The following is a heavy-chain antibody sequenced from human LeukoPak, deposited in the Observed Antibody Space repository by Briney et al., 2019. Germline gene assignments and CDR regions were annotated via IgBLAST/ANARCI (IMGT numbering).Heavy chain of an antibody. J-gene: IGHJ4*02. V-gene: IGHV3-23*01. Sequence: QSGGSLRLSCAASGFTFSSYAMSWVRQAPGKGLEWVSAISGNGGSTYYADSVKGRFTISRDISKNTLYLQMNSLRAEDTAVYYCAKVGLGYSYGSSLYYFDYWGQGTLVTVSS. CDR2: ISGNGGST. CDR3: AKVGLGYSYGSSLYYFDY. CDR1: GFTFSSYA. D-gene: IGHD5-18*01.